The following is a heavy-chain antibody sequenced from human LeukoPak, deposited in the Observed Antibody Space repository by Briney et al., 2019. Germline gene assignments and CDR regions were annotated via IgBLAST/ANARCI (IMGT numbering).Heavy chain of an antibody. V-gene: IGHV3-33*01. D-gene: IGHD3-10*01. CDR2: IWYDGSNK. CDR1: GFSFSSYG. J-gene: IGHJ2*01. CDR3: ARRRSNYFDL. Sequence: QPGRSLRLSCAASGFSFSSYGMHWVRQAPGKGLEWVAVIWYDGSNKYYVDSVKGRFTISRDNSKNMLYLQTNSLRVEDTAVYYCARRRSNYFDLWGRGTLVTVSS.